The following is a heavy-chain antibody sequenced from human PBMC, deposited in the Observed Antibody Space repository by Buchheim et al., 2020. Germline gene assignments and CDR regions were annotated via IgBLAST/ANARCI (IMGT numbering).Heavy chain of an antibody. Sequence: EVQLLESGGGLVQPGRSLRLSCEASGFTFSNYAMTWVRQAPGKGLEWVSVLSAGGDTDYADSVKGRVAISRATSKNTPSLQMNRLRAEDTAIYYCAKVRAHSGFDYFHYWGQGTL. J-gene: IGHJ4*02. CDR2: LSAGGDT. V-gene: IGHV3-23*01. D-gene: IGHD5-12*01. CDR3: AKVRAHSGFDYFHY. CDR1: GFTFSNYA.